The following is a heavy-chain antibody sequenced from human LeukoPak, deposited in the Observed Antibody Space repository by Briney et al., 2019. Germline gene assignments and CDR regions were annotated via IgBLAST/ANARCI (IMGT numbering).Heavy chain of an antibody. D-gene: IGHD5-12*01. Sequence: GGSLRLSCAASGFTFSSYGMHWVRQAPGKGLEWVAVIWYDGSNKYYADSVKGRFTISRDNSKNTLYLQMNSLRAEDTAVYYCARDLGIVATSFDYWGQGTLVTASS. CDR1: GFTFSSYG. V-gene: IGHV3-33*01. CDR3: ARDLGIVATSFDY. CDR2: IWYDGSNK. J-gene: IGHJ4*02.